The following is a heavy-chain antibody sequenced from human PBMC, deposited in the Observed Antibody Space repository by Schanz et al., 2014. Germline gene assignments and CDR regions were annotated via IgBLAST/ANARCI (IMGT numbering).Heavy chain of an antibody. CDR1: GLIFSNYV. J-gene: IGHJ3*02. CDR2: IKEDGSVK. D-gene: IGHD2-21*01. Sequence: EVQLLESGGGLVQPGGSLKLSCAASGLIFSNYVMSWVRQAPGKGLEWVANIKEDGSVKDYVDSVKGRFTISRDNAKNSLYLQMTSLRAEDTAVYYCARDGYSVVVISPTESFDIWGRGTMVT. V-gene: IGHV3-7*01. CDR3: ARDGYSVVVISPTESFDI.